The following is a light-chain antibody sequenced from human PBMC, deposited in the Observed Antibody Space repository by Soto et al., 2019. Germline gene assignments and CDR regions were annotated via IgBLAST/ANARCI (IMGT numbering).Light chain of an antibody. Sequence: QSVLTQPPSVSGAPGQRVTISCTGSSSNIGAGYVVHWYQQLPGTAPKLLIYGNTNPPSGVPGRFSGSRSGTSASLAITGLQAEDEADYYCQSYGSSLSGSVIFGRGTKVTVL. CDR3: QSYGSSLSGSVI. J-gene: IGLJ2*01. V-gene: IGLV1-40*01. CDR2: GNT. CDR1: SSNIGAGYV.